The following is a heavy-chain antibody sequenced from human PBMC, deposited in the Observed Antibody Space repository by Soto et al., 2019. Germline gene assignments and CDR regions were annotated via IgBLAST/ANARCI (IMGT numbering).Heavy chain of an antibody. CDR1: GYSFTSYW. CDR2: IDPSDSYT. J-gene: IGHJ6*02. CDR3: ARQLIDVRYFDWLFLDSPPYGMDV. D-gene: IGHD3-9*01. V-gene: IGHV5-10-1*01. Sequence: GESLKISCKGSGYSFTSYWISWVRQMPGKGLEWMGRIDPSDSYTNYSPSFQGHVTISADKSISTAYLQWSSLKASDTAMYYCARQLIDVRYFDWLFLDSPPYGMDVWGQGTTVTVS.